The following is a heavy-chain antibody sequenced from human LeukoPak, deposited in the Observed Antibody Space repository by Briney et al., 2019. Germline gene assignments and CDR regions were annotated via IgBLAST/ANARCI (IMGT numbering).Heavy chain of an antibody. CDR2: INSDGSST. CDR3: ARDSGGDYGLTVVDY. J-gene: IGHJ4*02. Sequence: GGSLRLSCAASGFTFSSYWMHWVRQAPGKGLVWVSRINSDGSSTSYADSVKGRFTISRDNAKNTLYLQMNSLRAEDTAAYYCARDSGGDYGLTVVDYWGQGTLVTVSS. V-gene: IGHV3-74*01. CDR1: GFTFSSYW. D-gene: IGHD4-17*01.